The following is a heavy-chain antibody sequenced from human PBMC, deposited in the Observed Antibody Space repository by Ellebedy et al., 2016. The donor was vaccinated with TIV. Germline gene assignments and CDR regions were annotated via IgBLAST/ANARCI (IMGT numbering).Heavy chain of an antibody. Sequence: GGSLRLSCAASGFTFSDYYMIWIRPAPGKGLEWVSYISNSGSTIYYADSVKGRFTISRDNAKNSLSLLMNSLRAEDTAVYYCARDARFIDQQHNWFDPWGQGTLVTVSS. CDR2: ISNSGSTI. CDR3: ARDARFIDQQHNWFDP. V-gene: IGHV3-11*01. J-gene: IGHJ5*02. CDR1: GFTFSDYY. D-gene: IGHD2-2*01.